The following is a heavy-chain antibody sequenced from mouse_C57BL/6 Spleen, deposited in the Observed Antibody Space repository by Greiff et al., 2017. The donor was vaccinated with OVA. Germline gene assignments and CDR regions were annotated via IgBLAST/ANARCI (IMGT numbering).Heavy chain of an antibody. V-gene: IGHV2-2*01. CDR1: GFSFTSYG. J-gene: IGHJ2*01. Sequence: QVQLQQSGPGLVQPSQCLSITCKVSGFSFTSYGVHWVSQSPGKGLEWLGVIWSGGSTDYNSAFISRLSISKDNSKSQVFLKMNSLQADDTAIYYCARNYYYGSSYFDYWGQGTTLTVSS. D-gene: IGHD1-1*01. CDR3: ARNYYYGSSYFDY. CDR2: IWSGGST.